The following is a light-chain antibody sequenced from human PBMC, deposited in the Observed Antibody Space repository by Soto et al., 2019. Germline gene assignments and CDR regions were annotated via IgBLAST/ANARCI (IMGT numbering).Light chain of an antibody. CDR1: NNDVGGYNY. V-gene: IGLV2-14*03. Sequence: SLLDQPASLSGSPGQSITLSCPGTNNDVGGYNYVSWYQQHPGKAPKLMISDVSNRPSGVSNRFSASKSGNTASLTISGLQTEDEADYYCLSYTTISTYVFGTGTKVTVL. CDR2: DVS. J-gene: IGLJ1*01. CDR3: LSYTTISTYV.